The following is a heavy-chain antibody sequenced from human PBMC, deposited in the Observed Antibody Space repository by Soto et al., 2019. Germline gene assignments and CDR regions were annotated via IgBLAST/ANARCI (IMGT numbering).Heavy chain of an antibody. D-gene: IGHD4-17*01. CDR3: ARGSDYGGVNRTDY. V-gene: IGHV1-69*13. Sequence: SVKVSCKASGDTFNKYAFNWVRQAPGQGLEWMGGIIPIFGPPNYAQRVQGRVTITADESTSTAYMELSSLRSEDTAVYYCARGSDYGGVNRTDYWGQGTLVTVSS. J-gene: IGHJ4*02. CDR2: IIPIFGPP. CDR1: GDTFNKYA.